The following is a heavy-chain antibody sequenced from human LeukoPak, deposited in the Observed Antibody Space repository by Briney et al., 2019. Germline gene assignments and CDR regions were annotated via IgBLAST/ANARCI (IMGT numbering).Heavy chain of an antibody. Sequence: GGSLRLSCSASGFFFRSCAMHWVRQAPGKGLEYVSTISSNDISTFYADSVKGRFAISRDNSKNTVYLEMSSLRAEDTAIYYCVKGLSGSASNLDYWGQGTLVTVSS. CDR1: GFFFRSCA. CDR2: ISSNDIST. CDR3: VKGLSGSASNLDY. D-gene: IGHD3-10*01. V-gene: IGHV3-64D*09. J-gene: IGHJ4*02.